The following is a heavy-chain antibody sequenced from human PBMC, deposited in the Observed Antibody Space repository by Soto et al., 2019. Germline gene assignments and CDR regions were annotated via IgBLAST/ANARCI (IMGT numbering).Heavy chain of an antibody. Sequence: GGSLRLSCAASGFTFSSYAMSWVRQAPGKGLEWVSAISGSGGSTYYADSVKGRFTISRDNSKNTLYLQMNSLRAEDTAVYYCAKYPQCVGDCYSFDFWGQGTLVTVSS. CDR2: ISGSGGST. CDR1: GFTFSSYA. V-gene: IGHV3-23*01. D-gene: IGHD2-21*02. CDR3: AKYPQCVGDCYSFDF. J-gene: IGHJ4*02.